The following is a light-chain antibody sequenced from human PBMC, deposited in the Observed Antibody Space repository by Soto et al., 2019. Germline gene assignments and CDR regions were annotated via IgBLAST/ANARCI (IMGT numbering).Light chain of an antibody. CDR1: SSDVGSYNL. CDR2: AVN. CDR3: CSFAGSGTFYV. J-gene: IGLJ1*01. Sequence: QSVLTQPASVSGSPGQSITISCTGTSSDVGSYNLVSWYQQHPGKAPKLMIYAVNKQPSGISSRFSGSKSGNTASLTISGLQAEDEADYYCCSFAGSGTFYVFGTGTKVTVL. V-gene: IGLV2-23*02.